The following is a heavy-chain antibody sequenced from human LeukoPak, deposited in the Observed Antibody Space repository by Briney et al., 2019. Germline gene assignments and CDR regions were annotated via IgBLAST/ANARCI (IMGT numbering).Heavy chain of an antibody. CDR2: IYSGGST. CDR3: ARGNWNYVGGGAGAFDY. D-gene: IGHD1-7*01. J-gene: IGHJ4*02. V-gene: IGHV3-53*01. CDR1: GFTVSSNY. Sequence: GGSLRLSCAASGFTVSSNYMSWVRQAPGKGLEWVSVIYSGGSTYYADSVKGRFTISRDNSKNTLYLQMNSLRAEDTAVYYCARGNWNYVGGGAGAFDYWGQGTLVTVSS.